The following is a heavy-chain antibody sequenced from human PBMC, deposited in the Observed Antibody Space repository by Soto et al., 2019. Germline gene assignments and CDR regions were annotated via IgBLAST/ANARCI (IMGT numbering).Heavy chain of an antibody. CDR1: GGSISSSSYY. D-gene: IGHD6-13*01. J-gene: IGHJ6*02. CDR2: IHHSGNT. Sequence: SSETLSLTCSVSGGSISSSSYYWSWIRQHPGKGLEWVGYIHHSGNTRYNPSLKSRVTLFVDTSKNQFSLMLSSLTAADTAVYFCARARVPYSSTWYKYDYYGMDVWGQGTTVTVSS. V-gene: IGHV4-31*03. CDR3: ARARVPYSSTWYKYDYYGMDV.